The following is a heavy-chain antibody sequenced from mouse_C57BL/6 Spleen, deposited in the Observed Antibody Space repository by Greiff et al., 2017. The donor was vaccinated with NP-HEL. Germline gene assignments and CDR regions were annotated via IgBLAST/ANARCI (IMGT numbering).Heavy chain of an antibody. V-gene: IGHV1-15*01. CDR1: GYTFTDYE. CDR3: TRHGDGKEFAY. Sequence: VQLQESGAELVRPGASVTLSCKASGYTFTDYEMHWVKQTPVHGLEWIGAIDPETGGTAYNQKFKGKAILTADKSSSTAYMELRSLTSEDSAVYYCTRHGDGKEFAYWGQGTLVTVSA. J-gene: IGHJ3*01. D-gene: IGHD2-1*01. CDR2: IDPETGGT.